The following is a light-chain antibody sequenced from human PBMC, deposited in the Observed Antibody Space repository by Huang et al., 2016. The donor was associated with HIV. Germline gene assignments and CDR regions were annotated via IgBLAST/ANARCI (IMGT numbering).Light chain of an antibody. V-gene: IGKV1-5*03. CDR2: QAV. Sequence: DIQLTQSPSTLSPSIGDRVIIACRANQNISAWLAWYRQKPGKDPNLLIYQAVHLQTGVPARVSGSGSWTHFTLTIDSLQADDLGTYYCQQYNGFPWTFGQGTNVEV. J-gene: IGKJ1*01. CDR3: QQYNGFPWT. CDR1: QNISAW.